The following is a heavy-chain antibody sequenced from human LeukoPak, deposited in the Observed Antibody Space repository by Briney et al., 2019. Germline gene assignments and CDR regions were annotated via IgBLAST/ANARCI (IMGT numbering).Heavy chain of an antibody. CDR1: GYTFTSYY. J-gene: IGHJ5*02. CDR3: ARWSLSFGEMRGFDP. D-gene: IGHD3-10*01. V-gene: IGHV1-46*01. Sequence: ASVKVSCKASGYTFTSYYMHWVRQAPGQGLEWMGIINPSGGSTSYAQKFQGRVTMTRDTSTSTVYMELSSLRSEDTAVYYCARWSLSFGEMRGFDPWGQGTLVTVSS. CDR2: INPSGGST.